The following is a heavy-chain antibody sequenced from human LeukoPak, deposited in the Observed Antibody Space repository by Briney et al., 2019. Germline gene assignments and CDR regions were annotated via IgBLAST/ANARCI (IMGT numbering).Heavy chain of an antibody. Sequence: GGPLRLSCAASGFSFSDYYMSWIRQAPGKGLEWVSYITSSGSSTYYADSVKGRFTISRDSAQKSLFLQMNSLRAEDTAVYYCARHRVGATHDFDYWGQGTPVTVSS. J-gene: IGHJ4*02. CDR1: GFSFSDYY. D-gene: IGHD1-26*01. CDR3: ARHRVGATHDFDY. V-gene: IGHV3-11*01. CDR2: ITSSGSST.